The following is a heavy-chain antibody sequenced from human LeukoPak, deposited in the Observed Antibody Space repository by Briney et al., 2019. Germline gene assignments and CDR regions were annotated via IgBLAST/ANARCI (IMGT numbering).Heavy chain of an antibody. CDR3: ARDGLRVYPTIPRSRSGYYYYGMDV. D-gene: IGHD5-12*01. CDR1: GFTFSSYA. V-gene: IGHV3-30-3*01. CDR2: ISYDGSNK. Sequence: PGGSLRLSCAASGFTFSSYAMHWVRQAPGKGLEWVAVISYDGSNKYYADSVKGRLTISRYNSKNTLYLQMNSLRAEDTAVYYCARDGLRVYPTIPRSRSGYYYYGMDVWGQGTTVTVSS. J-gene: IGHJ6*02.